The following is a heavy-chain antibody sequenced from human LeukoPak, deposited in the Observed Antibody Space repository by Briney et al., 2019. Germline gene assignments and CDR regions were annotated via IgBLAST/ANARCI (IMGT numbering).Heavy chain of an antibody. CDR2: INSDGSST. Sequence: GGSLRLSCAASGFTFSSYWMHWVRQAPGKGLVWVSRINSDGSSTSYADSVKGRFTISRDNAKNTLYLQMNSLRAEDTAVYYCARASYGDYAADDAFDIWGQRTMVTVSS. V-gene: IGHV3-74*01. J-gene: IGHJ3*02. D-gene: IGHD4-17*01. CDR3: ARASYGDYAADDAFDI. CDR1: GFTFSSYW.